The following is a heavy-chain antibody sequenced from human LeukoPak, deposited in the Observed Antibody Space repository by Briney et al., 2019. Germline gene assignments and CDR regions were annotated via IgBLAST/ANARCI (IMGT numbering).Heavy chain of an antibody. Sequence: KTSETLSLTCAVYGGSFSGYYWSWIRQPPGKGLEWVSSISSSSSYIYYVDSVKGRFTISRDNAKNSLYLQMNSLRAEDTAVYYCARGGYCSGGSCYGPDAFDIWGQGAMVTVSS. CDR2: ISSSSSYI. V-gene: IGHV3-21*01. CDR1: GGSFSGYY. D-gene: IGHD2-15*01. CDR3: ARGGYCSGGSCYGPDAFDI. J-gene: IGHJ3*02.